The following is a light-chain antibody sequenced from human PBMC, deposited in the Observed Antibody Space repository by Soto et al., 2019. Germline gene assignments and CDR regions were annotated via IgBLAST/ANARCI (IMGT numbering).Light chain of an antibody. CDR1: STDVGGYKY. CDR3: CSYAGSHTFV. J-gene: IGLJ1*01. CDR2: DVS. V-gene: IGLV2-11*01. Sequence: QSVLTQPRSVSGSPGQSVTISCTGASTDVGGYKYVAWYQQHPGKAPNLMIYDVSKRPSGVPDRFSGSKSGNTASLTISGLQAEDEADYYCCSYAGSHTFVFGTGTKVTVL.